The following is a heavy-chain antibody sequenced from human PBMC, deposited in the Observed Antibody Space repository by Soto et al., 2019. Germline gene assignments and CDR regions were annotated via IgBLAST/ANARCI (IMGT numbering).Heavy chain of an antibody. D-gene: IGHD6-19*01. Sequence: QVQLQESGPGLVKPSETLSLSCSVSGGSLSDYYWSWIRQPPGKGLEWIGCIYYRGSTYFNPSLKSRVTMSVDTSTNQFSLRLTSVTAADTSIYYCARMRPTGWHDYYYYGMDVWGQGTTVTVSS. CDR2: IYYRGST. CDR1: GGSLSDYY. J-gene: IGHJ6*02. CDR3: ARMRPTGWHDYYYYGMDV. V-gene: IGHV4-59*01.